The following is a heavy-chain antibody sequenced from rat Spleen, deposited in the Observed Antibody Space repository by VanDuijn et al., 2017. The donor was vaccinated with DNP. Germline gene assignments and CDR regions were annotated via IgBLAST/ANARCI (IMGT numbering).Heavy chain of an antibody. CDR3: AYRNWFAY. J-gene: IGHJ3*01. CDR2: ISYDGSST. CDR1: GFTFSDYY. V-gene: IGHV5-7*01. Sequence: EVQLVESGGDLVQPGRSLKLSCVASGFTFSDYYMAWVRQAPKKGLEWVATISYDGSSTYYRDSVKGRFTISRDNAKSTLYLQMDSLRSEDTATYYCAYRNWFAYWGQGTLVTVSS.